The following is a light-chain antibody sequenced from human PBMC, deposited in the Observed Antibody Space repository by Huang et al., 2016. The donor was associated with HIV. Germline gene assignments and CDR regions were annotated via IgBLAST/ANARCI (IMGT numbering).Light chain of an antibody. CDR3: QQTYSTLRA. J-gene: IGKJ2*01. CDR2: AVS. V-gene: IGKV1-39*01. Sequence: DIQMTQSPSSLSASVGDRVTITCRASQSIRSTLKWYQQKPGKAPKLLIYAVSILQSGVPSRFSGSGSGTDFTLTISSLQPEDFATYYCQQTYSTLRAFGQGTKLEVK. CDR1: QSIRST.